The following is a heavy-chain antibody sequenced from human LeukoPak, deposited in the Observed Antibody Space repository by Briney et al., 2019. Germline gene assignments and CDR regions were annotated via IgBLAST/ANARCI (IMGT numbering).Heavy chain of an antibody. J-gene: IGHJ3*02. V-gene: IGHV4-59*01. D-gene: IGHD3-16*02. Sequence: PSETPSLTCTVSGGSISSYYWSWIRQPPGKGLEWIGYIYYSGSTNYNPSLKSRVTISVDTSKNQFSLKLSSVTAADTAVYYCARGAYYDYVWGSYRLSPDAFDIWGQGTMVTVSS. CDR1: GGSISSYY. CDR2: IYYSGST. CDR3: ARGAYYDYVWGSYRLSPDAFDI.